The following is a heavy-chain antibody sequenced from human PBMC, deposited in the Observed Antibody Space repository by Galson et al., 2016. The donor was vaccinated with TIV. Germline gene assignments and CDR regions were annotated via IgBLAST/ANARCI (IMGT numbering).Heavy chain of an antibody. CDR3: ARGPHPVGTNFDY. J-gene: IGHJ4*02. CDR1: GMPFSNYY. CDR2: IFYTGRT. Sequence: SETLSLTCAVYGMPFSNYYWNWIRQAPGQGLAWVGEIFYTGRTTYNPSLKSRVTMSVETSKNQVSLKLRSVTAADTAVYYCARGPHPVGTNFDYWAQATLVTVSS. V-gene: IGHV4-34*01.